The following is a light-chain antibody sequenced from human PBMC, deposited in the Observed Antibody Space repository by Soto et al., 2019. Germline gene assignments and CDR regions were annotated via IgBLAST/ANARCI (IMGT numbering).Light chain of an antibody. CDR2: GAS. J-gene: IGKJ2*01. V-gene: IGKV3D-15*01. CDR1: QRISSN. Sequence: EIVLTQAPASLSKKPGERATLSCRASQRISSNLAWYQQKPGQAPRLLIYGASTRATGVPARFSGSGSETDFTLTISNLQSEDCAVYYCQHYNNWPPYTFGQGTKVDIK. CDR3: QHYNNWPPYT.